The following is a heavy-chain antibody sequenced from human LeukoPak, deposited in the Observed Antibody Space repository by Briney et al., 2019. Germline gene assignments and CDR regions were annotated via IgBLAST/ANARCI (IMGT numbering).Heavy chain of an antibody. CDR2: ISRSGGDT. J-gene: IGHJ3*02. Sequence: PGESLRLSCASSGFTFRSYSMHWVRQAPGKGLEYVSAISRSGGDTYYASSVEGRFTISRDNSKNTLYLQMGSLREEDMAVYYCARVGGNDAFDIWGQGTMVTVSS. V-gene: IGHV3-64*01. CDR3: ARVGGNDAFDI. CDR1: GFTFRSYS.